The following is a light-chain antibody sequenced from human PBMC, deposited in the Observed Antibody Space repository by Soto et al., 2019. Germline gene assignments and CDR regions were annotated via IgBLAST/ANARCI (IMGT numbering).Light chain of an antibody. CDR1: QSISSY. CDR2: AAS. CDR3: QQSYSTPTT. Sequence: IQMTQSPSSLSASVGDRVTITCRASQSISSYLNWYQQKPGKAPKLLIYAASSLQSGVPSRFSSSGSGTDFTLTISSLQPEDFATYYCQQSYSTPTTFGQGTKVDIK. V-gene: IGKV1-39*01. J-gene: IGKJ1*01.